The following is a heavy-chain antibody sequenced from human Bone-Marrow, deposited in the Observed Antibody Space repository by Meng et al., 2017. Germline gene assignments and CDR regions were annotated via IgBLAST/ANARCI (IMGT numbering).Heavy chain of an antibody. CDR2: ISYDGSNK. CDR3: ARVHFDY. Sequence: EAGWSLVQPGGCLRLSRASTGVTFSSYAMHWVRQAPGKVLEWVAVISYDGSNKYYAASMKGRFTISRDNSKNTLYLQMNSLRAEDTAVYYCARVHFDYWGQGTLVTVSS. V-gene: IGHV3-30*01. J-gene: IGHJ4*02. CDR1: GVTFSSYA.